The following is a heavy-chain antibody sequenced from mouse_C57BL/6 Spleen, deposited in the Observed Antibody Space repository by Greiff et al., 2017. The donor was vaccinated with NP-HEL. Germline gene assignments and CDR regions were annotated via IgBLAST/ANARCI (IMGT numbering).Heavy chain of an antibody. Sequence: EVQGAASGGDLVKPGGSLKLSCAASGFTFSSYGMSWVRQTPDTRLEWVATISSGGSYTYYPDSVKGRFTISRDNAKNTLYLQMSSLKSEDTAMYYCARRGYDSAWFAYWGQGTLVTVSA. CDR3: ARRGYDSAWFAY. V-gene: IGHV5-6*01. J-gene: IGHJ3*01. D-gene: IGHD2-4*01. CDR2: ISSGGSYT. CDR1: GFTFSSYG.